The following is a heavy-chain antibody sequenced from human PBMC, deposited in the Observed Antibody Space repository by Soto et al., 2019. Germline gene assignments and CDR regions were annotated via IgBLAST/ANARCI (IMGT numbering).Heavy chain of an antibody. V-gene: IGHV1-69*08. D-gene: IGHD2-15*01. CDR3: PRDCANWSGGSCYSVPDY. CDR1: GGTFSSYT. CDR2: IIPILGIA. Sequence: QVQLVQSGAEVKKPGSSVKVSCKASGGTFSSYTISWVRQAPGQGLEWMGRIIPILGIANYAQKFQGRVTITADKSTSTAYMELSSLRSEDTAVYYCPRDCANWSGGSCYSVPDYWGQGTLVTVSS. J-gene: IGHJ4*02.